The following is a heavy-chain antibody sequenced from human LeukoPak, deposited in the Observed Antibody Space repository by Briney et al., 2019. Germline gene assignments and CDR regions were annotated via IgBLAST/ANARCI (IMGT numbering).Heavy chain of an antibody. Sequence: SETLSLTCAVYGGSFSGYYWSWIRQAPGKGLEWIGSIYYHENTYYNSSLKSRVTISVDTSKNQFSLKLNSVTAADTAVYFCARRAYSAAYWKHFDYWGQGTLVTVSS. D-gene: IGHD1-1*01. CDR3: ARRAYSAAYWKHFDY. J-gene: IGHJ4*02. CDR1: GGSFSGYY. V-gene: IGHV4-34*01. CDR2: IYYHENT.